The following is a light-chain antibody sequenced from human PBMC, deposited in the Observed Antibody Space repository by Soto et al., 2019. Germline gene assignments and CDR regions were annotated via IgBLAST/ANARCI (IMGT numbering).Light chain of an antibody. CDR3: QQYLQWPRT. Sequence: EIVMTQSRCTLSVSTVERTTLSCRASQSVGTNLAWYQQELGQPPRLLIYGASTRATSIPARFSGSGSGTEFTLTISSLRSEDSAVYYCQQYLQWPRTFGQGTKVDIK. V-gene: IGKV3-15*01. J-gene: IGKJ1*01. CDR2: GAS. CDR1: QSVGTN.